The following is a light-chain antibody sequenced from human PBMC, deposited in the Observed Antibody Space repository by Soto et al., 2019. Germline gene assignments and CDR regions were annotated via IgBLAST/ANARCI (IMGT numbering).Light chain of an antibody. CDR2: DAS. CDR3: QEYDNLPIT. J-gene: IGKJ4*01. Sequence: DIQMTQSPSSLSASVGDRVTITCQASQDIDNYLNWYQQKPGKAPKLLIYDASDLETGVPSRFSGSGSGTDFNFSISSLQPEDFATDYCQEYDNLPITFGGGTKVEIK. V-gene: IGKV1-33*01. CDR1: QDIDNY.